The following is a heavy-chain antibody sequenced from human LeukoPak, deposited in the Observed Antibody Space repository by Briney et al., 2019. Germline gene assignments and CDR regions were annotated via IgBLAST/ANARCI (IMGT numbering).Heavy chain of an antibody. CDR3: AKDQSYQLWSGYSPLDYGMDV. CDR2: ISWNSGSI. Sequence: QTGGSLRLSCAASGFTFDDYAMHWVRHAPGKGLEWVSGISWNSGSIVYADSVKGRFTISRDNAKNSLYLQMNSLRAEDTALYYCAKDQSYQLWSGYSPLDYGMDVWGQGTTVTVSS. V-gene: IGHV3-9*01. J-gene: IGHJ6*02. D-gene: IGHD3-3*01. CDR1: GFTFDDYA.